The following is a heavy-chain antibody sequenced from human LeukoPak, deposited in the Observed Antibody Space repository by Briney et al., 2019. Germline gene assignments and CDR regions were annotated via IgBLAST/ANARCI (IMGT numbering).Heavy chain of an antibody. Sequence: PGGSLRLSCAASGFTFNSYWMHWVRQAPGKGLVWVSRINSDGSRTAYADSVEGRLSISRDNAKNTLYLQMNSLRAQDTAVYYCARGYGDWFDPWGQGTLVTVSS. V-gene: IGHV3-74*01. J-gene: IGHJ5*02. D-gene: IGHD3-10*01. CDR1: GFTFNSYW. CDR3: ARGYGDWFDP. CDR2: INSDGSRT.